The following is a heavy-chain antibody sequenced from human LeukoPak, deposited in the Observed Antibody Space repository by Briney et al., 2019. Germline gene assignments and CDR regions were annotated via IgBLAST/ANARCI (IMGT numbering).Heavy chain of an antibody. V-gene: IGHV3-7*03. CDR3: AKDYMTTVTTGAFDI. CDR2: IKQDGSEK. D-gene: IGHD4-17*01. CDR1: GFTFSSYW. Sequence: GGSLRLSCAASGFTFSSYWMSWVRQAPGKGLEWVANIKQDGSEKYYVDSVKGRFTISRDNAKNSLYLQMNSLRAEDTALYYCAKDYMTTVTTGAFDIWGQGTMVTVSS. J-gene: IGHJ3*02.